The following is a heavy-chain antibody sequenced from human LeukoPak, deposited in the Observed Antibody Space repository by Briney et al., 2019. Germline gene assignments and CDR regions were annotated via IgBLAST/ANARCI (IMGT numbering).Heavy chain of an antibody. J-gene: IGHJ4*02. D-gene: IGHD1-26*01. CDR1: GFTFSSYA. V-gene: IGHV3-23*01. CDR3: AKGHSGSYNFDY. Sequence: PGGSLRLSCAASGFTFSSYAMSWVRQAPGKGLEWVSAISGSGGSTYYADSMKGRFTISRDNSKNTLYLQMNSLRAEDTAVYYCAKGHSGSYNFDYWGQGTLVTVSS. CDR2: ISGSGGST.